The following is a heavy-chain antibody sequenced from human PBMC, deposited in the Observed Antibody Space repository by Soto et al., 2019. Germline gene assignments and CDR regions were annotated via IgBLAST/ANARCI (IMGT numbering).Heavy chain of an antibody. CDR3: ARTGSGSLDAFDI. J-gene: IGHJ3*02. CDR1: GGSFSGYY. Sequence: SETLSLTCAVYGGSFSGYYWSWIRQPPGKGLEWIGEINHSGSTNYNPSLKSRVTISVDTSKNQFSLKLSSVTAADTAVYYCARTGSGSLDAFDISGQGTMVTVSS. CDR2: INHSGST. D-gene: IGHD1-26*01. V-gene: IGHV4-34*01.